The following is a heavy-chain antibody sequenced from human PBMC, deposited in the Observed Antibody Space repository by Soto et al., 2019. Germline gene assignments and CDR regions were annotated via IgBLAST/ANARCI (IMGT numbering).Heavy chain of an antibody. CDR1: GFTFSSYG. J-gene: IGHJ4*02. CDR2: ISYDGSNK. CDR3: AKSRGAFVLRTTDY. V-gene: IGHV3-30*18. D-gene: IGHD3-16*01. Sequence: QVQLVESGGGVVQPGRSLRLSCAASGFTFSSYGMHWVRQAPGKGLEWVAVISYDGSNKYYADSVKGRFTISRDNSKNTLYLQMNSLRAEDTAVYYCAKSRGAFVLRTTDYWGQGTLVTVSS.